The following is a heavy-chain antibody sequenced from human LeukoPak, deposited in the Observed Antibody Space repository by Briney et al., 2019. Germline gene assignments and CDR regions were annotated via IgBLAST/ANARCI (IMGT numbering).Heavy chain of an antibody. CDR2: ISSNGGST. Sequence: GGSLRLSCSASGFTFSSYAMHWVRQAPGKGLEYVSAISSNGGSTYYADSVKGRFTISRDNSKNTLYLQMSSLRAEDTAVYYCARVAFWSGYLFGAYGMDVWGQGTTVTVSS. CDR3: ARVAFWSGYLFGAYGMDV. CDR1: GFTFSSYA. D-gene: IGHD3-3*01. J-gene: IGHJ6*02. V-gene: IGHV3-64D*06.